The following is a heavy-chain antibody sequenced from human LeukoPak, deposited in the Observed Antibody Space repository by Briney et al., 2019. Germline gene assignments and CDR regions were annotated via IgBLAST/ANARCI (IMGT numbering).Heavy chain of an antibody. CDR2: ICAYHGNT. V-gene: IGHV1-18*01. Sequence: GASVKVSCKTSGSTFTSYGITWVRQAPGQGLEWMGWICAYHGNTHYAQRLQGRVTMTTDTSTSTAYMDLGSLRSDDTAVYYCARDSLREYSDGSRGVDYWGQGTLVTVSS. CDR1: GSTFTSYG. CDR3: ARDSLREYSDGSRGVDY. D-gene: IGHD5-18*01. J-gene: IGHJ4*02.